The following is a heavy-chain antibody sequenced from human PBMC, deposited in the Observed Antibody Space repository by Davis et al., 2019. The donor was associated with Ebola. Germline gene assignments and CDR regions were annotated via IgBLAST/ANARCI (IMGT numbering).Heavy chain of an antibody. CDR1: GFTFSSYW. D-gene: IGHD7-27*01. Sequence: GESLKISCAASGFTFSSYWMSWVRQAPGKGLEWVANIKQDGSEKYYVDSVKGRFTISRDNAKNSLYLQMSSLRAEDTAVYYCAGNWGGAYWGQGTLVTVSS. J-gene: IGHJ4*02. V-gene: IGHV3-7*01. CDR2: IKQDGSEK. CDR3: AGNWGGAY.